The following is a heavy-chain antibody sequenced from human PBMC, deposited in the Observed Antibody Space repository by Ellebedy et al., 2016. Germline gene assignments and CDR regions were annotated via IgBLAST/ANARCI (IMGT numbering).Heavy chain of an antibody. CDR1: GFSLSTSAVV. CDR2: IYGNDDK. V-gene: IGHV2-5*01. J-gene: IGHJ4*02. D-gene: IGHD4-17*01. Sequence: SGPTLVEPTQTLTLTCTFSGFSLSTSAVVVGWVRQPPGRAPEWLAFIYGNDDKRYSPSLKSRLTITKDTSKNQVVLTLTNMDPVDTATYYCVHRTTVTSVDYWGQGTLVTVSS. CDR3: VHRTTVTSVDY.